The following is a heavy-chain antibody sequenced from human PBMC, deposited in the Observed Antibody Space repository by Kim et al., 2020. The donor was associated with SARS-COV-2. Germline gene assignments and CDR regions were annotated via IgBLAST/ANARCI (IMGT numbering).Heavy chain of an antibody. CDR2: IYYSGST. D-gene: IGHD2-2*01. CDR3: ARTNIVVVPAATHRDQPDPNWYDA. V-gene: IGHV4-59*13. J-gene: IGHJ5*02. Sequence: SETLSLTCTVSGGSISSYYWSWIRQPPGKGLEWIGYIYYSGSTNYNPSLKSRVTISVDTSKNQFSLKLSSVTAADTAVYYCARTNIVVVPAATHRDQPDPNWYDAWGQGTLVTVSS. CDR1: GGSISSYY.